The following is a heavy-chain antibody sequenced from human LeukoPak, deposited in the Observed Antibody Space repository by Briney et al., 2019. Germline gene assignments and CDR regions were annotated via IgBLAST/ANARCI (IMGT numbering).Heavy chain of an antibody. CDR2: IYPGDSDT. CDR3: ARRALGYSYVAYYFDY. D-gene: IGHD5-18*01. Sequence: GASLKISCTGSGYSFTNYWIVWVRQMPGKGLEWVGIIYPGDSDTRYSPSFQGQVTISADNSISTAYLQWRLKASDSAMYYCARRALGYSYVAYYFDYWGQGTLVTVSS. J-gene: IGHJ4*02. CDR1: GYSFTNYW. V-gene: IGHV5-51*01.